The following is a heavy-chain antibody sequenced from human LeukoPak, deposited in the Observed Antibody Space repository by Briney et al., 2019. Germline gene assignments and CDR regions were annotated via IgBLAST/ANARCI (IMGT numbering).Heavy chain of an antibody. CDR2: MNPNSGNT. D-gene: IGHD3-10*01. CDR1: GYTFTSYD. J-gene: IGHJ3*02. Sequence: ASVKVSCKASGYTFTSYDINWVRQATGQGLEWMGWMNPNSGNTGYAQNFQGRVIITRNTSLSTAHMELSSLTSEDTAVYYCARGKAVRQSDAFDIWGQGTMVTVSS. CDR3: ARGKAVRQSDAFDI. V-gene: IGHV1-8*03.